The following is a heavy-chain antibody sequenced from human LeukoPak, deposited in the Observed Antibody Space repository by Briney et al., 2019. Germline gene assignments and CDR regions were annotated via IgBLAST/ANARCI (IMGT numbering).Heavy chain of an antibody. CDR2: IWPSGTT. J-gene: IGHJ3*02. CDR1: GDSIKSYY. V-gene: IGHV4-4*07. CDR3: AREDHPVSGDLHGCDI. Sequence: SETLSLTCTVSGDSIKSYYWSWVRLPAAKGLEWIGRIWPSGTTTYNPSLKSRVTMSLDTSKNQFFLTLASMTAADTAVYYCAREDHPVSGDLHGCDIWGQGPVVTVSS. D-gene: IGHD2-21*01.